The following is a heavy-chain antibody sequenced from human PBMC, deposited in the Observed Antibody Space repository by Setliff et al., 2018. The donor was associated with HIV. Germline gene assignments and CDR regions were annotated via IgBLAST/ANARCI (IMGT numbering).Heavy chain of an antibody. CDR1: GFTFSSYS. J-gene: IGHJ3*02. V-gene: IGHV3-48*01. CDR2: ISSSSSTI. Sequence: GGSLRVSCAASGFTFSSYSMNRVRQAPGKGLEWVSYISSSSSTIYYADSVKGRFTISRDNAKNSLYLQMNSLRAEDTAVYYCAKGFSSLGAFDIWGQGTMVTVSS. D-gene: IGHD2-2*01. CDR3: AKGFSSLGAFDI.